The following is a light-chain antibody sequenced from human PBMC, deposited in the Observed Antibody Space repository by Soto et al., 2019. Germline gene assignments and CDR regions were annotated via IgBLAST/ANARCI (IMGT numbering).Light chain of an antibody. CDR2: GAS. CDR1: QSVGRN. J-gene: IGKJ1*01. Sequence: EIVMTQSPATLSVSPGERATLSCRASQSVGRNVAWYQQKPGQAPRLLIYGASSRATGIPARVSGSESGTDFTLTISSLQSDDVGVYYCQQYNERPPWTFGQGTKVDIK. V-gene: IGKV3-15*01. CDR3: QQYNERPPWT.